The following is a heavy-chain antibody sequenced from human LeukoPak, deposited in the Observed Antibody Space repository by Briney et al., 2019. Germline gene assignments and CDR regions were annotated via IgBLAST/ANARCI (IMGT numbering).Heavy chain of an antibody. CDR2: IHSGGNT. CDR1: GFTVSTNY. CDR3: ARQRSPYGLDV. V-gene: IGHV3-53*01. J-gene: IGHJ6*02. Sequence: GGSLRLSCAASGFTVSTNYMSWVRQAPGKGLEWVSVIHSGGNTHYGGSVEGRFTTSRDNSKNTLDLQINSLRAEDTAVYYCARQRSPYGLDVWGQGTTVTVSS.